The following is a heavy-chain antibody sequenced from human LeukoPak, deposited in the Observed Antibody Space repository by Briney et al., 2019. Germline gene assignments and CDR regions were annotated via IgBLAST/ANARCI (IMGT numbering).Heavy chain of an antibody. Sequence: PETLSLTCTVSGGSISSYYWSWIRQPPGKGLEWIGYIYTSGSTNYNPSLKSRVTISVDTSKNQFSLKLSSVTAADTAVYYCARMEGAGYFDYWGQGTLVTVSS. CDR1: GGSISSYY. V-gene: IGHV4-4*09. CDR3: ARMEGAGYFDY. D-gene: IGHD3-3*01. J-gene: IGHJ4*02. CDR2: IYTSGST.